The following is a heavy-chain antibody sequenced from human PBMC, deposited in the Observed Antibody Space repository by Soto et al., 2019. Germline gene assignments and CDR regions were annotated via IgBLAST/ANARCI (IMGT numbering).Heavy chain of an antibody. J-gene: IGHJ1*01. V-gene: IGHV3-7*01. CDR2: IKQDGSEK. D-gene: IGHD6-13*01. CDR3: ASSSWSPVAEYFQH. Sequence: EVQLVESGGGLVQPGGSLRLSCAASGFTFSSYWMSWVRQAPGKGLEWVANIKQDGSEKYYVDSVKGRFTISRDNAKNSLYLQMNGLRAEDTAVYYCASSSWSPVAEYFQHWGQGTLVTVSS. CDR1: GFTFSSYW.